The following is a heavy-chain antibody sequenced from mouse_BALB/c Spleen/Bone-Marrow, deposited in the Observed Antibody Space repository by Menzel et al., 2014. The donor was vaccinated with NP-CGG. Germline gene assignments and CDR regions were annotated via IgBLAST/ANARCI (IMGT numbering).Heavy chain of an antibody. CDR3: ARNYDYDGGYYAMDY. D-gene: IGHD2-4*01. V-gene: IGHV1-7*01. J-gene: IGHJ4*01. CDR1: GYNFISYW. Sequence: VKLQESGAELAKPGASVKMSCKASGYNFISYWMHWVKQRPGQGLEWIGYINPSTGXTEYNQKFKDKATLTADKSSSKAYMQLSSLTSEDSAVYYCARNYDYDGGYYAMDYWGQGTSVTVSS. CDR2: INPSTGXT.